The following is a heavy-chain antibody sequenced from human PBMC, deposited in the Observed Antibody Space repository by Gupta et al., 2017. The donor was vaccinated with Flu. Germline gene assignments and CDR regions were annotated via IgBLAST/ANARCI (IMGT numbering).Heavy chain of an antibody. CDR2: ISVGGGST. Sequence: EVQLLESGGGLVQPGGSLRLSCAASGFTFTTYAMSWVRQAPRKGLEWVSLISVGGGSTYYADSVKGRFTISRDNSKNTLYLQMNSLRAEDTAVYYCAKAVGNSPSRYYFDYWGQGTLVTVSS. D-gene: IGHD4-23*01. CDR1: GFTFTTYA. J-gene: IGHJ4*02. CDR3: AKAVGNSPSRYYFDY. V-gene: IGHV3-23*01.